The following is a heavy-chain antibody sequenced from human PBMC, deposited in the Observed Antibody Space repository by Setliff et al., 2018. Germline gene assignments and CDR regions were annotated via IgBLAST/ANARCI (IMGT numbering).Heavy chain of an antibody. CDR3: ARGKTFFGAFIRAFDI. V-gene: IGHV4-30-4*02. CDR1: GGSFNSANYY. CDR2: IFSSGTT. D-gene: IGHD3-3*01. J-gene: IGHJ3*02. Sequence: SETLSLTCTVSGGSFNSANYYWNWIRQPPGKGLEWIGFIFSSGTTSYNPSLMSRVFMSIDTSQNQFSLKLSSVTAADTAVYHCARGKTFFGAFIRAFDIWGQGRMVTVSS.